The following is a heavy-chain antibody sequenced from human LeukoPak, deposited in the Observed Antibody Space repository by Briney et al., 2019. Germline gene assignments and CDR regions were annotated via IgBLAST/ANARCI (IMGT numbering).Heavy chain of an antibody. Sequence: GGSLRLPCAASGFTVSSNYMSWVHQAPGKGLEWVSVIYSGGSTYYADSVKGRFTISRDNSKNTLYLQMNSLRAEDTAVYYCAKEGNDFWSGYYTGPYLDYWGQGTLVTVSS. CDR1: GFTVSSNY. D-gene: IGHD3-3*01. J-gene: IGHJ4*02. V-gene: IGHV3-66*01. CDR3: AKEGNDFWSGYYTGPYLDY. CDR2: IYSGGST.